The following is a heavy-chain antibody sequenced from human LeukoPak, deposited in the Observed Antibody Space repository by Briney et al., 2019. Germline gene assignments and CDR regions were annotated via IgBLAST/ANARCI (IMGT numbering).Heavy chain of an antibody. CDR2: MYYSGST. J-gene: IGHJ3*02. CDR3: ARRVGKAADGNPFDI. CDR1: GGSITYYY. V-gene: IGHV4-59*08. D-gene: IGHD6-13*01. Sequence: SETLSLTCTASGGSITYYYWSWIRQPPGKGLEWIGYMYYSGSTDYNPSLKRRVTISVDTSKNQFSLKLRSVTAADTAVYYCARRVGKAADGNPFDIWGQGTMVTVSS.